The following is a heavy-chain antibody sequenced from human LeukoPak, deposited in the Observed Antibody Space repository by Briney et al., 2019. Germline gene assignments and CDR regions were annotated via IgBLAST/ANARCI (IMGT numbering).Heavy chain of an antibody. D-gene: IGHD1-1*01. Sequence: GGSLRLSCAASGFTFDDYGMSWVRQAPGKGLEWVSGINWNGGSTGYADSVKGRFTISRDNAKNTVYLQLSNLRVADTAVYYCAKLEDWGQGTLVAVSS. CDR3: AKLED. CDR1: GFTFDDYG. CDR2: INWNGGST. V-gene: IGHV3-20*04. J-gene: IGHJ4*02.